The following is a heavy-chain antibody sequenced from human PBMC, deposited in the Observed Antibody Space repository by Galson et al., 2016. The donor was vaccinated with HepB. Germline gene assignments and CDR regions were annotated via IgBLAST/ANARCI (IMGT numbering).Heavy chain of an antibody. CDR3: ARKITIFGGDV. J-gene: IGHJ6*02. Sequence: SVKVSCKASGYTFTSYEINWVRQATGQGLEWMGWMNPNSGNTGYAQKFQGRVTMTRDTSISTAYMELRSLRSGDTAVYYCARKITIFGGDVWGQGTPVTVPS. D-gene: IGHD3-3*01. CDR1: GYTFTSYE. V-gene: IGHV1-8*01. CDR2: MNPNSGNT.